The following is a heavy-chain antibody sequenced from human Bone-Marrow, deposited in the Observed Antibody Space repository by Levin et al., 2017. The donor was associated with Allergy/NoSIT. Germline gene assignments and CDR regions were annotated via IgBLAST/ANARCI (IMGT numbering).Heavy chain of an antibody. V-gene: IGHV3-23*01. CDR1: GFTFRNYD. Sequence: GESLKISCAGSGFTFRNYDMFWVRQAPGKGLEWVSAISDTGGYTFYADSVKGRFTISRDNSKNTLYLQMNSLRAEDTAVFYCAKRQPCRNGVGHSLGVWGQGTMVTVSS. D-gene: IGHD2-15*01. J-gene: IGHJ6*02. CDR2: ISDTGGYT. CDR3: AKRQPCRNGVGHSLGV.